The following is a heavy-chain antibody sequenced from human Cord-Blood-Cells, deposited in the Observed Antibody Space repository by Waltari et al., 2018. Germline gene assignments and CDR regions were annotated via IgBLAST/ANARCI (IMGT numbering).Heavy chain of an antibody. J-gene: IGHJ4*02. D-gene: IGHD1-26*01. CDR3: ARDKNSGSYFDY. CDR1: GFTFSTYA. V-gene: IGHV3-30-3*01. CDR2: ISYDGSNK. Sequence: QVQLVESGGGVAQPGRSLRLSCAASGFTFSTYAIHWCRQAPGKGREWVAVISYDGSNKYYADSVKGRFTISRDNSKNTLYLQMNSLRAEDTAVYYCARDKNSGSYFDYWGQGTLVTVSS.